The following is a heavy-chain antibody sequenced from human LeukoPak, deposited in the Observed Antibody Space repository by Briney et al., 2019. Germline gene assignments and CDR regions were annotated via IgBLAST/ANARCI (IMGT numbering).Heavy chain of an antibody. CDR2: ISGSGGST. J-gene: IGHJ4*02. Sequence: GGSLGLSCAASGFTFSSYAMSWVRQAPGKGLEWVSAISGSGGSTYYADSVKGRFTISRDNSKNTLYLQMNSLRAEDTAVYYCAKDSSGDYDFWSGYSPFDYWGQGTLVTVSS. D-gene: IGHD3-3*01. CDR3: AKDSSGDYDFWSGYSPFDY. V-gene: IGHV3-23*01. CDR1: GFTFSSYA.